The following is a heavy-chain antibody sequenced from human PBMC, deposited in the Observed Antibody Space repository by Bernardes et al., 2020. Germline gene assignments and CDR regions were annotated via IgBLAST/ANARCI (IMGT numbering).Heavy chain of an antibody. CDR2: IDPSDSYT. Sequence: ALNLSCKGSGYSFTSYWISWVRQMPGTGLEWMGRIDPSDSYTNYSPSFQGHVTISADKSISTAYLQWSSLKASDTAMYYCARHGLQLWLLGYMDVWGKGTTVTVSS. V-gene: IGHV5-10-1*01. J-gene: IGHJ6*03. CDR3: ARHGLQLWLLGYMDV. CDR1: GYSFTSYW. D-gene: IGHD5-18*01.